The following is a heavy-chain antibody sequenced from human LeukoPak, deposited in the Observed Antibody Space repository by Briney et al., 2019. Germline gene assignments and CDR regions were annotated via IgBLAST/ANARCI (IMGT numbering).Heavy chain of an antibody. V-gene: IGHV3-33*01. Sequence: GGSLRLSCAASGFTSSSYGMHWVRQAPGKGLEWVAVIWYDGSNKYYADSVKGRFTISRDNSKNTLYLQMNSLRAEDTAVYYCASDFSGSYGTDYWGQGTLVTVSS. CDR1: GFTSSSYG. D-gene: IGHD1-26*01. J-gene: IGHJ4*02. CDR2: IWYDGSNK. CDR3: ASDFSGSYGTDY.